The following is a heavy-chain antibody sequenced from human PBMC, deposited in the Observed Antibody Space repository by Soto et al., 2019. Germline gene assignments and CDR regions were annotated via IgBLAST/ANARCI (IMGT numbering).Heavy chain of an antibody. CDR3: AKGVELDV. CDR2: IGDSGAST. J-gene: IGHJ6*04. CDR1: GFSFSSFA. V-gene: IGHV3-23*01. Sequence: EVLLLESGGGLVQPGGSLRLSCEASGFSFSSFAMNWVRQAPGKGLEWVSAIGDSGASTYYADSVKGRFTISRDNSRNTLYPQLNSLRAEDTAVYYCAKGVELDVGGNGTTVTVSS. D-gene: IGHD1-26*01.